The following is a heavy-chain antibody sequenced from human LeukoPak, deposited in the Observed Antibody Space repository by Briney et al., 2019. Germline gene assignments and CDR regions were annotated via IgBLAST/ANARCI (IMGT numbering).Heavy chain of an antibody. CDR2: IYYSGST. CDR3: AAIRLPRGVVTF. CDR1: GGSISSSSYY. V-gene: IGHV4-39*01. J-gene: IGHJ4*02. D-gene: IGHD3-3*01. Sequence: SETLSLTCTVSGGSISSSSYYWGWIRQPPGKGLEWIGSIYYSGSTYYNPSLKSRVTISVDTSKNQFSLKLSSVTAADTAVYYCAAIRLPRGVVTFWGQGTLVTVSS.